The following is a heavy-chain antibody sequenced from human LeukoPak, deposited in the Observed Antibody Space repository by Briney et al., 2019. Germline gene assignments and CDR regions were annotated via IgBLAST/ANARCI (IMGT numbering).Heavy chain of an antibody. CDR3: ARELPFDY. V-gene: IGHV3-30-3*01. D-gene: IGHD2-15*01. CDR2: ISYDGSNK. J-gene: IGHJ4*02. Sequence: GGSLRLSCAASGFTFSSYAMHWVRRAPGKGLEWVAVISYDGSNKYYADSVKGRFTISRDNSKNTLYLQMNSLRAEDTAVYYCARELPFDYWGQGTLVTVSS. CDR1: GFTFSSYA.